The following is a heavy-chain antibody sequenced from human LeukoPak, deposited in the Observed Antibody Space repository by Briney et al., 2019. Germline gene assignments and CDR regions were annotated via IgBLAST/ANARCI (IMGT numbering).Heavy chain of an antibody. CDR1: GGSISSNNW. CDR3: ARVNINNWHSCDY. Sequence: SETLSLTCAVSGGSISSNNWWGWVRPPPGKGLEWIGEIYHSGSPNYNPSLKSRVTISVDKSRNHFSLNLSSVTAADTAVYYCARVNINNWHSCDYWGQGTLVTVSS. V-gene: IGHV4-4*02. CDR2: IYHSGSP. D-gene: IGHD1-1*01. J-gene: IGHJ4*02.